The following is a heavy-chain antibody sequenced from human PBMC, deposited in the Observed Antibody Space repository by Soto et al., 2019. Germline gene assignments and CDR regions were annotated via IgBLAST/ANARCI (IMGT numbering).Heavy chain of an antibody. J-gene: IGHJ6*02. CDR3: ERDRINGTTKNYYYGMDV. V-gene: IGHV3-21*01. CDR1: GFTFSSYS. D-gene: IGHD1-7*01. CDR2: ISSSSSYI. Sequence: EVQLVESGGGLVKPGGSLRLSCAASGFTFSSYSMNWVRQAPGKGLEWVSSISSSSSYIYYADSVKGRFTISRDNAKNSMSLQMNSLRAEDTAVYYCERDRINGTTKNYYYGMDVWGQGTTVTVSS.